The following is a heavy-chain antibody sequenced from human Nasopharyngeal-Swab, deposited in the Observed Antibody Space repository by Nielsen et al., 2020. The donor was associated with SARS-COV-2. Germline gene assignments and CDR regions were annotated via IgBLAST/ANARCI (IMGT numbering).Heavy chain of an antibody. CDR2: IYYSGST. CDR3: ARGEDYDFWSGYFSY. Sequence: WIRQPPGKGLEWIGSIYYSGSTYYNPSLKSRATISVDTSKNQFSLKLSSVTAADTAVYYCARGEDYDFWSGYFSYWGQGTLVTVSS. J-gene: IGHJ4*02. D-gene: IGHD3-3*01. V-gene: IGHV4-39*07.